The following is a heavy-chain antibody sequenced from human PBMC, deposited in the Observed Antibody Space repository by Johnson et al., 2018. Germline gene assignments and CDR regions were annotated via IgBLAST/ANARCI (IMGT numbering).Heavy chain of an antibody. CDR1: GFFFRGSA. D-gene: IGHD3-10*01. Sequence: VQLVQSGGGLVQPGESLKLSCTASGFFFRGSAMHWVRQASGKGLEWIGHIRTDVNSYATVYGASVKGRFTISRDDSKNTAYLQMNSLKIEDTAVYYSIRLGVGFSGLDSWGQGTLVTVSS. CDR3: IRLGVGFSGLDS. CDR2: IRTDVNSYAT. J-gene: IGHJ4*02. V-gene: IGHV3-73*01.